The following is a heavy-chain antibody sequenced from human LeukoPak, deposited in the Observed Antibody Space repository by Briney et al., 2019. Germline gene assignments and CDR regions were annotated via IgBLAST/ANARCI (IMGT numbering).Heavy chain of an antibody. CDR3: AREAGYNWNDDLDY. V-gene: IGHV1-2*06. J-gene: IGHJ4*02. CDR2: INPNSGGT. D-gene: IGHD1-1*01. CDR1: GYTFTGYY. Sequence: ASVKVSCKASGYTFTGYYMHWVRQAPGQGLEWMGRINPNSGGTNYAQKLQGRVTMTRDTSISTAYMELSRLRSDDTAVSYCAREAGYNWNDDLDYWGQGTLVTVSS.